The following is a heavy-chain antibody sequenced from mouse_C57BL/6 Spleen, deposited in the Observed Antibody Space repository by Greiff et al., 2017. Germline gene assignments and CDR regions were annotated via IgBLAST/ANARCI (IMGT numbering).Heavy chain of an antibody. CDR1: GYTFTSYW. CDR3: ARGVDGNYGDMDV. J-gene: IGHJ4*01. CDR2: IDPCDGDT. V-gene: IGHV1-52*01. Sequence: QVQLQQPGAELVRPGSSVKMSCKASGYTFTSYWMHWVKQRPIQGLEWIGYIDPCDGDTHYNQKFKDKATLTVDKSSSTAYMQLSSLTYEDSAVXYCARGVDGNYGDMDVWGQGTSVTVSS. D-gene: IGHD2-1*01.